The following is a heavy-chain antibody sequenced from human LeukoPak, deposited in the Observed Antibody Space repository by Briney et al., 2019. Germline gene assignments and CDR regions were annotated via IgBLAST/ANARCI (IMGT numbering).Heavy chain of an antibody. V-gene: IGHV3-9*01. J-gene: IGHJ6*03. Sequence: GRSLRLSCAGSGFTFDNYAMHWVRQAPGKGLEWVSSLSWGSATIGYADSVKGRFTISRDNAKNSLYLQMNSLRAEDTAVYYCAGCSTVTTYYYSYYMDIWGKGTTVTVSS. D-gene: IGHD4-17*01. CDR1: GFTFDNYA. CDR3: AGCSTVTTYYYSYYMDI. CDR2: LSWGSATI.